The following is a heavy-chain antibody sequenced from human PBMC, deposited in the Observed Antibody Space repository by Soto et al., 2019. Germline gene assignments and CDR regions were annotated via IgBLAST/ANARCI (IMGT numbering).Heavy chain of an antibody. D-gene: IGHD1-1*01. Sequence: QVQLVQSGAEVKKPGASVKVSCKASGYTFSTYGFSWVRQAPGQGLEWMGCIGADNGDTNYAQNFQGRVTMTTDTSTTTSYMELRSLTSDDTAVYFGARDWKGAEGFDPWGQGTLVTVSS. CDR1: GYTFSTYG. CDR2: IGADNGDT. CDR3: ARDWKGAEGFDP. J-gene: IGHJ5*02. V-gene: IGHV1-18*01.